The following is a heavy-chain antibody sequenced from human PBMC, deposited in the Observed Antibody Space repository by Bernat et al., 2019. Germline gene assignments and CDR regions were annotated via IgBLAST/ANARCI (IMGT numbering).Heavy chain of an antibody. D-gene: IGHD4-23*01. V-gene: IGHV3-30*18. CDR2: ISYDGSIK. J-gene: IGHJ6*02. CDR1: GFTFSSYG. CDR3: AKWSPLPTVVIDYLDYGMDV. Sequence: QLQLVQSGGGVVQPRRSLRLSCAASGFTFSSYGMHWVRQAPGKGLEWVAVISYDGSIKYYADSVKGRFTISRDNSKNTLYLQMSSLRAEDTAVYYCAKWSPLPTVVIDYLDYGMDVWGQGSTVTVSS.